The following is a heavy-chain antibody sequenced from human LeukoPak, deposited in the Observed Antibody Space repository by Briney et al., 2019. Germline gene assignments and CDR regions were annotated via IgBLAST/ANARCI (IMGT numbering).Heavy chain of an antibody. J-gene: IGHJ4*02. D-gene: IGHD5-18*01. Sequence: GGSLRLSCAASGFTFSSYAMHWVRQAPGKGLEWVAVISYDGSNKYYADSVKGRFTISRDNSKNTLYLQMNSLRAEDTAVYYCASQMDTAMRHWGQGTLVTVSS. V-gene: IGHV3-30-3*01. CDR2: ISYDGSNK. CDR1: GFTFSSYA. CDR3: ASQMDTAMRH.